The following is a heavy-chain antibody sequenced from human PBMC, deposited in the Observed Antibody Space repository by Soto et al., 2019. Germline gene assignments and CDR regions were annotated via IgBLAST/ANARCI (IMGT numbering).Heavy chain of an antibody. CDR3: ARGYVRFPELHYYDVMDV. CDR2: ISSSGSTI. CDR1: GFTFSDYY. V-gene: IGHV3-11*01. J-gene: IGHJ6*02. Sequence: QVQLVESGGGLVKPGGSLRLSCAASGFTFSDYYMSWIRQAPGKGLEWVSYISSSGSTIYYADSVKGRFTISRDNAKNTLYLQMNSLRAEDTAVYYCARGYVRFPELHYYDVMDVWGQGTTVTVSS. D-gene: IGHD3-16*01.